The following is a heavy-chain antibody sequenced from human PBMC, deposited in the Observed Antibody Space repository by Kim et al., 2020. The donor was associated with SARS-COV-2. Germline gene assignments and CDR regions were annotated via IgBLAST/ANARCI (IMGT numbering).Heavy chain of an antibody. CDR2: IYYSGST. J-gene: IGHJ6*02. V-gene: IGHV4-39*01. CDR3: ARQSEMVWGYYYYGMDV. Sequence: SETLSLTCTVSGGSISSSSYYWGWIRQPPGKGLEWIGSIYYSGSTYYNPSLKSRVTISVDTSKNQFSLKLSSVTAADTAVYYCARQSEMVWGYYYYGMDVWGQGTTVTVSS. CDR1: GGSISSSSYY. D-gene: IGHD7-27*01.